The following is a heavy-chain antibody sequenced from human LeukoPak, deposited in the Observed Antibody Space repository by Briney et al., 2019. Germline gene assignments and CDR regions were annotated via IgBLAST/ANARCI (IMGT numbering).Heavy chain of an antibody. D-gene: IGHD3-22*01. CDR1: GGTFSSYA. CDR2: IVPIFGTA. V-gene: IGHV1-69*05. J-gene: IGHJ4*02. Sequence: ASVKVSCKASGGTFSSYAISWVRQAPGQGLEWMGGIVPIFGTANYAQKFQGRVTITTDESTSTAYMELSSLRSEDTAVYYCARANYYDSSGYYYSYYFDYWGQGTLVTVSS. CDR3: ARANYYDSSGYYYSYYFDY.